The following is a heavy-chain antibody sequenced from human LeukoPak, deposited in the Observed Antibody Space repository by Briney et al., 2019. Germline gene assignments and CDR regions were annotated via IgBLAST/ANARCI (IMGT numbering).Heavy chain of an antibody. CDR3: ARNYYGSGSYGAYFDY. CDR2: ISYDGSNK. Sequence: GGSLRLSCAASGFTFSSYAMHWVRQAPGKGLEWVAVISYDGSNKYYADSVKGRFTISRDNSKNTLYLQMNSLRAEDTAVYYCARNYYGSGSYGAYFDYWGQGTLVTVSS. CDR1: GFTFSSYA. D-gene: IGHD3-10*01. J-gene: IGHJ4*02. V-gene: IGHV3-30-3*01.